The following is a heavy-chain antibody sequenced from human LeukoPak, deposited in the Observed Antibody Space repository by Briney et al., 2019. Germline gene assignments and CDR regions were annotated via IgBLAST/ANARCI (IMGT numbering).Heavy chain of an antibody. J-gene: IGHJ4*02. CDR1: GGSFSGYY. V-gene: IGHV4-34*01. CDR3: ARGAPGY. Sequence: SETLSLTCAVYGGSFSGYYWTWIRQPPGKGLEWIGEINHSGSTNYNPSLKSRVTISVDTSKDQFSLKLSSVTAADTAVYYCARGAPGYWGQGTLVTVSS. CDR2: INHSGST.